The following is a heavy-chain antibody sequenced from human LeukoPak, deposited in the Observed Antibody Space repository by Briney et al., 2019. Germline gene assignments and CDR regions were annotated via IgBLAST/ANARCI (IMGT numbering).Heavy chain of an antibody. V-gene: IGHV4-59*12. CDR1: GGSIKSYY. Sequence: SETLSLTCTVSGGSIKSYYWSWIRQPPGKGLEWIGYIYDSGSTNYSPSLKSRVTISVDKSKNQFSLKLSSVTAADTAVYYCARSYDSSGYYYDPWGQGTLVTVSS. CDR2: IYDSGST. J-gene: IGHJ5*02. CDR3: ARSYDSSGYYYDP. D-gene: IGHD3-22*01.